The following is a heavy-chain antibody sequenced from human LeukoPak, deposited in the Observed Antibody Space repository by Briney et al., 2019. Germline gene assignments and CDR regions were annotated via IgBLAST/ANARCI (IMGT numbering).Heavy chain of an antibody. CDR1: GGSISSYF. CDR3: ARGGIPDY. CDR2: FYTSGTP. V-gene: IGHV4-4*07. D-gene: IGHD2-21*01. Sequence: SETLSLTCTVSGGSISSYFWSWIRQPAGKGLEWIGRFYTSGTPNYNPSLKSRVTISEDTSRNQFSLKLSSVTAADTAVYYCARGGIPDYWGQGILVTVSS. J-gene: IGHJ4*02.